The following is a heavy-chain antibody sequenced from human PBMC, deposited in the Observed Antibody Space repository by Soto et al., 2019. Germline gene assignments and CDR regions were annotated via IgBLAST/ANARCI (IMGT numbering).Heavy chain of an antibody. CDR2: ISYDGSNK. J-gene: IGHJ4*02. V-gene: IGHV3-30*18. D-gene: IGHD6-19*01. CDR3: AKPIAVAGTGFFDY. CDR1: GFTFSSYG. Sequence: PGGSLRLSCAASGFTFSSYGMHWVRQAPGKGLEWVAVISYDGSNKYYADSVKGRFTISRDNSKNTLYLQMNSLRAEDTAVYYCAKPIAVAGTGFFDYWGRGTLVTVSS.